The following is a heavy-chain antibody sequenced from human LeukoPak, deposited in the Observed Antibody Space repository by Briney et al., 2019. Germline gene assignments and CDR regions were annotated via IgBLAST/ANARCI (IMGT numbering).Heavy chain of an antibody. CDR3: ARVRLVGATDYFDY. V-gene: IGHV4-59*01. CDR1: GGSISSYY. D-gene: IGHD1-26*01. Sequence: SETLSLTCTVSGGSISSYYWSWIRQPPGKGLEWIGYIYYSGSTNYNPSLKSRVTISVDTSKNQFSLKLSSVTAADTAVYYCARVRLVGATDYFDYWGKGPLGTVST. CDR2: IYYSGST. J-gene: IGHJ4*02.